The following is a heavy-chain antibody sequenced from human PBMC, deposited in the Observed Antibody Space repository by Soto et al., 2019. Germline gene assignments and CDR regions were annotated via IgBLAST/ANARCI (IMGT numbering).Heavy chain of an antibody. CDR1: SGSISSSNW. CDR3: AGENDFSNYAYAFDI. D-gene: IGHD4-4*01. J-gene: IGHJ3*02. Sequence: QVQLQESGPGLVKPSGTLSLTCAVSSGSISSSNWWSWVRQPPGKGLEWIGEIYHSGSTNYNPSLKSRVTISVDKSKNQFSLKLSSVTAADTAVYYCAGENDFSNYAYAFDIWGQGTMVTVSS. CDR2: IYHSGST. V-gene: IGHV4-4*02.